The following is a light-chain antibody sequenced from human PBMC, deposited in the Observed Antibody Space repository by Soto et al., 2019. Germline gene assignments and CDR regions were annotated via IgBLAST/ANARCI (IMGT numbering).Light chain of an antibody. Sequence: QSALTQPRSVSGSPGQSVTISCTGTSSDVGGYNYVSWYHQHPGKAPKLMIYDVTKRPSGVPDRFSGSKSGNTASLTISGLQAEDEADYYCCSHAGSYTYVFGSGTQLTVL. CDR2: DVT. CDR3: CSHAGSYTYV. J-gene: IGLJ1*01. CDR1: SSDVGGYNY. V-gene: IGLV2-11*01.